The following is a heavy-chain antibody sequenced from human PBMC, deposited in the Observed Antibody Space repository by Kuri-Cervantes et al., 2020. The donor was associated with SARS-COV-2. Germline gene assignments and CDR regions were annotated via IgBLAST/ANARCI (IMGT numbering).Heavy chain of an antibody. V-gene: IGHV1-3*02. CDR1: GYTFTSYA. CDR3: ARWRRATMVRGDTHWFDP. D-gene: IGHD3-10*01. J-gene: IGHJ5*01. CDR2: SNAGNGNT. Sequence: ASVKVSCKASGYTFTSYAMHWVRQAPGQRLEWMGWSNAGNGNTKYSQEFQGRVTMTRNTSISTAYMELSSLRSEDTAVYYCARWRRATMVRGDTHWFDPWGQGTTVTVSS.